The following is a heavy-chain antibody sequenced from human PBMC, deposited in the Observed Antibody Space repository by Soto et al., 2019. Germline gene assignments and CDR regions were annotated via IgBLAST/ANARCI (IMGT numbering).Heavy chain of an antibody. CDR3: ARSGSEDYYHYYGMDV. D-gene: IGHD3-10*01. Sequence: QLQLQESGSGLVKPSQTLSLTCAVSGGSISSGGYSWSWIRQPPGKGLEWIGYIYHSGSTYYNPSLKSRVTIAVDRSKNQFSLKLSSVTAADTAVYYCARSGSEDYYHYYGMDVWGQGTTVTVSS. CDR2: IYHSGST. CDR1: GGSISSGGYS. J-gene: IGHJ6*02. V-gene: IGHV4-30-2*01.